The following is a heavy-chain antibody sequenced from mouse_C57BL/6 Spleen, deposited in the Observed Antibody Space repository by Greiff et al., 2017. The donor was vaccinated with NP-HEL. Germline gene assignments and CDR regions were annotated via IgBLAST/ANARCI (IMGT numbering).Heavy chain of an antibody. J-gene: IGHJ4*01. V-gene: IGHV3-6*01. CDR3: ARGGWLLRDAMDY. CDR1: GYSITSGYY. CDR2: ISYDGSN. D-gene: IGHD2-3*01. Sequence: EVKLQESGPGLVKPSQSLSLTCSVTGYSITSGYYWNWIRQFPGNKLEWMGYISYDGSNNYNPSLKNRISITRDTSKNQFFLKLNSVTTEDTATYYCARGGWLLRDAMDYWGQGTSVTVSS.